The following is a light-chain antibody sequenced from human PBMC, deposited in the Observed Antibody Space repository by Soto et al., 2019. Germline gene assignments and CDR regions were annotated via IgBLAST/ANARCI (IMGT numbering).Light chain of an antibody. CDR1: SSNVGSNY. V-gene: IGLV1-47*02. CDR2: YNN. J-gene: IGLJ2*01. Sequence: QSVLTQPPSASGTPGQRVTISCSGSSSNVGSNYVYWYQQLPGTAPKLISYNNLRPSGVPARFSGSKSGTSASLAISGLRSEDEANYFCAAWDDSLSVSYVVFGGGTKLTVL. CDR3: AAWDDSLSVSYVV.